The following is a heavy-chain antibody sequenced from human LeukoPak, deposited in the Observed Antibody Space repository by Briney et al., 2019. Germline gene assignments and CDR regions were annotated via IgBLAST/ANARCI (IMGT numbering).Heavy chain of an antibody. J-gene: IGHJ4*02. Sequence: ASVTVSCKASGYTFTNYHINWVRQATGQGLEWMGWMNPNNGDSGCAQKFQGRVTITRDTSISTSYMELRSLRSDDTAVYFCARTTSFTASGYDYWGQGTLVTVSS. CDR3: ARTTSFTASGYDY. CDR2: MNPNNGDS. V-gene: IGHV1-8*03. D-gene: IGHD6-25*01. CDR1: GYTFTNYH.